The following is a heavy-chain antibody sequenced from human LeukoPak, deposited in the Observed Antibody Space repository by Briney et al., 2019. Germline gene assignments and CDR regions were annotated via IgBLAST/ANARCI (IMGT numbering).Heavy chain of an antibody. CDR2: ISAYNGNT. CDR1: GYTFTSYG. Sequence: ALVKVSCKASGYTFTSYGISWVRQAPGQGLEWMGWISAYNGNTNYAQKLQGRVTMTTDTSTSTAYMELRSLRSDDTAVYYCARGRLRYFDWLPFDYWGQGTLVTVSS. CDR3: ARGRLRYFDWLPFDY. J-gene: IGHJ4*02. V-gene: IGHV1-18*01. D-gene: IGHD3-9*01.